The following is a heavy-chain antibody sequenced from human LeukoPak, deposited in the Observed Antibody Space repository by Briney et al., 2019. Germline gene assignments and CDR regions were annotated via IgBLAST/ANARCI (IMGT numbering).Heavy chain of an antibody. CDR2: ISSSSSYI. CDR1: GFTFSSYS. Sequence: GGSLRLSCAASGFTFSSYSMNWVRQAPGKGLEWVSSISSSSSYIYYADSVKSRFTISRDNAKNSLYLQMNSLRAEDTAVYYCARAWDIVVVVAATPDYWGQGTLVTVSS. D-gene: IGHD2-15*01. CDR3: ARAWDIVVVVAATPDY. V-gene: IGHV3-21*01. J-gene: IGHJ4*02.